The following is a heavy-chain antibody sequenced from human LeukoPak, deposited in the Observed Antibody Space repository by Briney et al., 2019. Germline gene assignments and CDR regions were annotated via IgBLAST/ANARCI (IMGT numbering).Heavy chain of an antibody. D-gene: IGHD2-15*01. CDR1: GFTFSSYE. V-gene: IGHV3-48*03. CDR2: ISSSGSTI. CDR3: AREWCSGGSCQSAFDI. J-gene: IGHJ3*02. Sequence: GGSLRLSCAASGFTFSSYEMNWVRQAPRKGLEWVSYISSSGSTIYYADSVKGRFTISRDNAKNSLYLQMNSLRAEDTAVYYCAREWCSGGSCQSAFDIWGQGTMVTVSS.